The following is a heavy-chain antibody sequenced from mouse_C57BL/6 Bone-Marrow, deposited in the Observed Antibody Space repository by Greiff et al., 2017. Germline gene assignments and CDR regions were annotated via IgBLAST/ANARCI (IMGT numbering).Heavy chain of an antibody. J-gene: IGHJ3*01. D-gene: IGHD2-4*01. V-gene: IGHV1-62-2*01. CDR1: GYTFTEYT. CDR2: IYPGSGSI. Sequence: QVQLQQPGAELVKPGASVKLSCKASGYTFTEYTIHWVKQRSGQGLEWIGWIYPGSGSIKYNEKFKDKATLTADTSSSTAYIELSRLTSEDPAVYFCERPEEGCYDSPWFAYWGQGTLVTVSA. CDR3: ERPEEGCYDSPWFAY.